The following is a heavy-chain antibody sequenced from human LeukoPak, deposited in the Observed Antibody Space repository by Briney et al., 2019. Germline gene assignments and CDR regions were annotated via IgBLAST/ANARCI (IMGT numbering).Heavy chain of an antibody. CDR1: GGSISSYY. V-gene: IGHV4-59*08. J-gene: IGHJ4*02. CDR3: ARQRYCSSTSCCRHFDY. D-gene: IGHD2-2*01. Sequence: SETLSLTCTVSGGSISSYYWSWIRQPPGKGLEWIGYIYYSGSTNYNPSLKSRVTISVDTSKNQFSLKLSSVTAADTAVYYCARQRYCSSTSCCRHFDYWGQGTLVTVSS. CDR2: IYYSGST.